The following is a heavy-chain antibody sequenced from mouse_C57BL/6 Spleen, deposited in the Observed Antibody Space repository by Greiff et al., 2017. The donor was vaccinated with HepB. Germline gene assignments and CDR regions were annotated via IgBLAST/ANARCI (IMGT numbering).Heavy chain of an antibody. CDR2: IDPSDSYT. V-gene: IGHV1-59*01. CDR1: GYTFTSYW. D-gene: IGHD1-1*01. Sequence: VQLQQPGAELVRPGTSVKLSCKASGYTFTSYWMHWVKQRPGQGLEWIGVIDPSDSYTNYNQKFKGKATLTVDTSSSTAYMQLSSLTSEDSAVYYCARSNCYGSGFYAMDYWGKGTSVTVAS. J-gene: IGHJ4*01. CDR3: ARSNCYGSGFYAMDY.